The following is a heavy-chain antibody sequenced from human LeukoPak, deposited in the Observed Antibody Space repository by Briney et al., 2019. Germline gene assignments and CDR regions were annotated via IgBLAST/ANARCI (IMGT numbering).Heavy chain of an antibody. Sequence: TGGSLRLSCAASGFTFSSYSMNWVRQAPGKGLEWVSCISSRGSDKYYADSVKGRFTISRDNAKNSLYLQMNSLRAEDTAVYYCARAPGWNYGSTGYSDYWGQGTLVTVSS. CDR3: ARAPGWNYGSTGYSDY. CDR1: GFTFSSYS. J-gene: IGHJ4*02. D-gene: IGHD3-22*01. V-gene: IGHV3-21*01. CDR2: ISSRGSDK.